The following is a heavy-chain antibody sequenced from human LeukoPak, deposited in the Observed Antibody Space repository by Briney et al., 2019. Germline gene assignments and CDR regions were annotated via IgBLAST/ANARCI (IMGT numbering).Heavy chain of an antibody. CDR2: INHSGST. CDR3: ARRHYDILTGYYNYYYYYMDV. CDR1: GGSFSGYY. Sequence: SETLSLTCAVYGGSFSGYYWSWLRQPPGKGLEWIGEINHSGSTNYNPSLKSRVTISVDTSKNQFSLKLSSVTAADTAVYYCARRHYDILTGYYNYYYYYMDVWGKGTTVTISS. D-gene: IGHD3-9*01. V-gene: IGHV4-34*01. J-gene: IGHJ6*03.